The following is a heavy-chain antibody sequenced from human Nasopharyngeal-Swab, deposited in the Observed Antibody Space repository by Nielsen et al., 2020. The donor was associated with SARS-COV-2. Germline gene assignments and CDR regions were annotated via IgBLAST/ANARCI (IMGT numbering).Heavy chain of an antibody. Sequence: SETLSLTCTVSGCSMSSDNYYWSWIRQPAGKGLEWIGRVYTSGSTNYNPSLKRRVTISADTSRNQFFLKLRSVTAADTAVYYCARVALNYFGSGTYKDYWGQGTLVTVSS. J-gene: IGHJ4*02. D-gene: IGHD3-10*01. CDR1: GCSMSSDNYY. CDR3: ARVALNYFGSGTYKDY. CDR2: VYTSGST. V-gene: IGHV4-61*02.